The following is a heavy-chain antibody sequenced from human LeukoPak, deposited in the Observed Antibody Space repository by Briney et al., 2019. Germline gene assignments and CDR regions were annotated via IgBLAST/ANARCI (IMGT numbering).Heavy chain of an antibody. CDR1: GFTFSSYW. J-gene: IGHJ4*02. CDR2: INSDGSST. D-gene: IGHD1-26*01. CDR3: ARESSVGAHKAFDY. V-gene: IGHV3-74*01. Sequence: GGSLRLSCAASGFTFSSYWMHWVRQAPGKGLVWVSRINSDGSSTSYADSVKGRFTISRDNAKNTLYLQMNSLRAEDTAVYYCARESSVGAHKAFDYWGQGTLATVSS.